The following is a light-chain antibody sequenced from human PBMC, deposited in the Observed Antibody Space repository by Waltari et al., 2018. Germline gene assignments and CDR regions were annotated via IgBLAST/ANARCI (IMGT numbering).Light chain of an antibody. V-gene: IGLV4-69*01. CDR2: VNSDGSH. CDR3: QTGGHGTWV. Sequence: QLVLTQSPSASASLGASVKLTCTLSSGHSSNVIAWLQQQAEKGPRYLMNVNSDGSHSKGDEIPDRFSGSSSGAGLYLTISSLQSEDEADYYCQTGGHGTWVFGGGTKLTVL. CDR1: SGHSSNV. J-gene: IGLJ3*02.